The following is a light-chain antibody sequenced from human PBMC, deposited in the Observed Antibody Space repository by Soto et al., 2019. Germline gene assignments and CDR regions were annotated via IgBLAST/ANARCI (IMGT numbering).Light chain of an antibody. V-gene: IGKV3D-15*01. Sequence: EIVMTQSPATLSVSPGERATLSCRASQSVSSYLAWYQQKPGQAPRLLIYDASNRATGIPARFSGSGSGTDFTLTISSLQSEDFAVYYCQHYNKWPPWTFGQGTKVDIK. J-gene: IGKJ1*01. CDR3: QHYNKWPPWT. CDR2: DAS. CDR1: QSVSSY.